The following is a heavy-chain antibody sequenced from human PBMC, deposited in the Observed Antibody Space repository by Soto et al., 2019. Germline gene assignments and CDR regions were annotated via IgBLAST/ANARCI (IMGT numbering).Heavy chain of an antibody. Sequence: SETLSLTCAVYGGSFSGYYWSWIRQPPGKGLEWIGEINHSGSTNYNPSPKSRVTISVDTSKNQFSLKLSSVTAADTAVYYCARQGGYCSGGSCYRYYYYYMDVWGKGTTVTVSS. CDR2: INHSGST. D-gene: IGHD2-15*01. J-gene: IGHJ6*03. V-gene: IGHV4-34*01. CDR1: GGSFSGYY. CDR3: ARQGGYCSGGSCYRYYYYYMDV.